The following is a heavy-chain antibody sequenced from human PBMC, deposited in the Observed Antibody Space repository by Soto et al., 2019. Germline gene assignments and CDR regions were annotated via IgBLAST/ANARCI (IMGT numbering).Heavy chain of an antibody. CDR1: GFTFNNYD. Sequence: EVQLVESGGGLVQAGGSLRLSCAVSGFTFNNYDMHWVRQVTGKGLEWVSGIGTAGDTWYPDSVQGRFSIFRENAKNSLYLQMNSLTAGDTAVYYCARGQGAAIGDYYYHGMDVWGQGTTVTVSS. D-gene: IGHD2-2*02. CDR2: IGTAGDT. V-gene: IGHV3-13*01. CDR3: ARGQGAAIGDYYYHGMDV. J-gene: IGHJ6*02.